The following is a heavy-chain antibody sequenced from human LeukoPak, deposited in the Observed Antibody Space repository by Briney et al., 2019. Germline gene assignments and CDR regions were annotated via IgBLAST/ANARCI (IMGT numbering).Heavy chain of an antibody. J-gene: IGHJ4*02. CDR2: INHSGST. Sequence: PSETLSLTCTVSGGSISSYYWSWIRQPPGKGLEWIGEINHSGSTNYNPSLKSRVTISVDTSKNQFSLKLSSVTAADTAVYYCARGQGYCSGGSCFFDYWGQGTLVTVSS. D-gene: IGHD2-15*01. CDR1: GGSISSYY. CDR3: ARGQGYCSGGSCFFDY. V-gene: IGHV4-34*01.